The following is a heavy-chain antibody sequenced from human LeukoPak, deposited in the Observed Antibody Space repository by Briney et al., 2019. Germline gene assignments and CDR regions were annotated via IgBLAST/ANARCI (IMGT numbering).Heavy chain of an antibody. D-gene: IGHD5-12*01. CDR1: GFTVSSNY. J-gene: IGHJ4*02. Sequence: GGPLRLSCAASGFTVSSNYMSWVRQAPGKGLEWVSVIYSGGSTYYADSVKGRFTIPRDNSKNTLYLQMNSLRAEDTAVYYCASSAVGGYYFDYWGQGTLVTVSS. CDR3: ASSAVGGYYFDY. CDR2: IYSGGST. V-gene: IGHV3-53*01.